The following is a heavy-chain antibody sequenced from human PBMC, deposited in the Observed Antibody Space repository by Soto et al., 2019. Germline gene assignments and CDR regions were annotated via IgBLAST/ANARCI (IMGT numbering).Heavy chain of an antibody. Sequence: SETLSLTCTVSGGSISSYYWSWIRQHPGKGLEWIGYIYYSGSTNYNPSLKSRVTISVDTSKNQFSLKLSSVTAADTAVYYCARGLLSYYDFWSGPLYFDYWGQGTLVTVSS. J-gene: IGHJ4*02. CDR3: ARGLLSYYDFWSGPLYFDY. D-gene: IGHD3-3*01. CDR2: IYYSGST. V-gene: IGHV4-59*01. CDR1: GGSISSYY.